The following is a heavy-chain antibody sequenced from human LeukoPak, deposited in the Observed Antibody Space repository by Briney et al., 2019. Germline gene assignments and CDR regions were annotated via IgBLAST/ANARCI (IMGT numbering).Heavy chain of an antibody. CDR3: ARESRGYDILTGKYHRGYYSYYMDV. Sequence: GGSLRLSCAASGFTFSSYWMHWVRQAPGKGLLWVSRINSDGSSTSYADSVKGRFTISRDNAKNTLYLQMNSLRAEDAAVYYCARESRGYDILTGKYHRGYYSYYMDVWGKGTTVTVSS. D-gene: IGHD3-9*01. J-gene: IGHJ6*03. V-gene: IGHV3-74*01. CDR1: GFTFSSYW. CDR2: INSDGSST.